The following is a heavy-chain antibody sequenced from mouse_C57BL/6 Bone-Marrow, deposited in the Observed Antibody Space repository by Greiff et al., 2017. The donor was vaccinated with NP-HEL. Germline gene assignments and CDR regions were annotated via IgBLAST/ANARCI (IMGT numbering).Heavy chain of an antibody. J-gene: IGHJ3*01. CDR3: ARGPYYYGSSLFAY. CDR1: GYTFTSYW. Sequence: VQLQQSGTVLARPGASVKMSCKTSGYTFTSYWMHWVKQRPGQGLEWIGAIYPGNSDTSYNQKFKGKAKLTAVTSASTAYMELSSLTNEDSAVYYCARGPYYYGSSLFAYWGQGTLVTVSA. V-gene: IGHV1-5*01. CDR2: IYPGNSDT. D-gene: IGHD1-1*01.